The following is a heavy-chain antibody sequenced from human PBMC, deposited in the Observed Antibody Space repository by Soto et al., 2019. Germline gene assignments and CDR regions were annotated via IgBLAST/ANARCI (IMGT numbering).Heavy chain of an antibody. CDR1: GYTFATYE. D-gene: IGHD2-21*01. V-gene: IGHV1-8*01. CDR3: ARSDGYNFNWLDS. J-gene: IGHJ5*01. Sequence: QVQLVQSGAEVKTPGASVKVSCKASGYTFATYEINGVRQAPGQGLEWMGWMNPNSGNTGYAQKFQGRLTMTRDTALSVAHMELSSLRNEDTAVYYCARSDGYNFNWLDSWGQGTLVTVSA. CDR2: MNPNSGNT.